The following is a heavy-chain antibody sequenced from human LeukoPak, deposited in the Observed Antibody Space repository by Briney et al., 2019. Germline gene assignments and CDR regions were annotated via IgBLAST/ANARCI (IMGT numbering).Heavy chain of an antibody. J-gene: IGHJ5*02. CDR2: IYYSGST. Sequence: NPSETLSLTCTVSGGSISSYYWSWIRQPPGKGLEWIGYIYYSGSTNYSPSLKSRVTISVDTSKNQFSLKLSSVTAADTAVYYCARADKQGRIAAAGINWFDPWGQGTLVTVSS. V-gene: IGHV4-59*12. CDR1: GGSISSYY. D-gene: IGHD6-13*01. CDR3: ARADKQGRIAAAGINWFDP.